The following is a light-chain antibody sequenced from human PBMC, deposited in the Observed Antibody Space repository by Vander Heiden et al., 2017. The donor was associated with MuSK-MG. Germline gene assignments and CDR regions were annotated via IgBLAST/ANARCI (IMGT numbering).Light chain of an antibody. J-gene: IGKJ4*01. CDR2: GAS. CDR3: QQYNYWPPLT. CDR1: QSVSSN. Sequence: EIVMTQSPATLSVSPGERATLSCRASQSVSSNLAWYQQKPGQAPRLLIYGASTRATGIPARFSGSGSGTEFTLTISSLQSEDFAVYYCQQYNYWPPLTFGGGTKVXIK. V-gene: IGKV3-15*01.